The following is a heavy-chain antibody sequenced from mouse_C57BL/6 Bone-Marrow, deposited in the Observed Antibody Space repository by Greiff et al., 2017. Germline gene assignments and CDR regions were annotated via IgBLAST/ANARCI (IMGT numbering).Heavy chain of an antibody. V-gene: IGHV1-55*01. Sequence: QVQLQQPGAELVKPGASVKMSCKASGYTFTSYWITWVKQRPGQGLEWIGDIYPGSGSTNYNGKFKGKATLTADKSSSTAYMQLSSLKSEDSAVYFCAPGAYGSYWGQGTTLTVSS. CDR3: APGAYGSY. D-gene: IGHD1-1*01. J-gene: IGHJ2*01. CDR1: GYTFTSYW. CDR2: IYPGSGST.